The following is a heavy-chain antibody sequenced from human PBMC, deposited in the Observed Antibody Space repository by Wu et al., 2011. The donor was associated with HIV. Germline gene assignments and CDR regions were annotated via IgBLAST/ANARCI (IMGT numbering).Heavy chain of an antibody. CDR1: GGTFSDSA. CDR2: IIPKFGTT. D-gene: IGHD2-21*02. Sequence: QVQLVQSGAEVKKPGSSVKVSCRASGGTFSDSALAWVRQAPGQGLVWMGGIIPKFGTTNYAQRFQGRISISTAESTNLAYMELRQLTSDDTAVYFCARVGRTFGQLRIRLLLYGLDVWGQGTTAIVSS. J-gene: IGHJ6*02. CDR3: ARVGRTFGQLRIRLLLYGLDV. V-gene: IGHV1-69*01.